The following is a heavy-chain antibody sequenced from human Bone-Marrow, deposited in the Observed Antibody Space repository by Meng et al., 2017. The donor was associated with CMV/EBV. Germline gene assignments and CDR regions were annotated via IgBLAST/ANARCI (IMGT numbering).Heavy chain of an antibody. CDR2: ISSDSSLT. Sequence: GESLKISCKTFRFMFNIYSMSWVRQAPGKGLEWVSSISSDSSLTYYAESVKGRFTTSRDNAKNSLFLKMNSLRAEDTAFYYCVTVHPTWGRELLGDDWGQGTRVTVYS. D-gene: IGHD3-16*01. V-gene: IGHV3-21*01. J-gene: IGHJ4*02. CDR1: RFMFNIYS. CDR3: VTVHPTWGRELLGDD.